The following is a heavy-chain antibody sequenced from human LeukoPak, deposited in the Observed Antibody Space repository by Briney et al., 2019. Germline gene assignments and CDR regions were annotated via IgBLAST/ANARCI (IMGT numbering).Heavy chain of an antibody. CDR1: GYTFTSYY. V-gene: IGHV1-18*04. Sequence: AASVKVSCKASGYTFTSYYMHWVRQAPGQGLEWMGWISAYNGNTNYAQKLQGRVTMTTDTSTSTAYMELRSLRSDDTAVYYCARARWFGDYYFDYWGQGTLVTVSS. CDR3: ARARWFGDYYFDY. CDR2: ISAYNGNT. J-gene: IGHJ4*02. D-gene: IGHD3-10*01.